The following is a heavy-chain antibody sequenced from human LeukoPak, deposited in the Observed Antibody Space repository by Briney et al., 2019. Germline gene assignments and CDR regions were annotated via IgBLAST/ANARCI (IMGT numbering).Heavy chain of an antibody. CDR2: ISAYNGNT. CDR1: GYTFTSYG. Sequence: GASVKVSCKASGYTFTSYGISWVRQAPGQGLEWMGWISAYNGNTNYAQKLRGRVTMTTDTSTSTAYMELRSLRSDDTAVYYCARGTSSWYRDAFDIWGQGTMVTVSS. D-gene: IGHD6-13*01. J-gene: IGHJ3*02. CDR3: ARGTSSWYRDAFDI. V-gene: IGHV1-18*01.